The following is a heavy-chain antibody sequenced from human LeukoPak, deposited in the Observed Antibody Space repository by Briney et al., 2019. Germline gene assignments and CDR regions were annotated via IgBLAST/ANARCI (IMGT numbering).Heavy chain of an antibody. Sequence: GASVKVSCKASGYTFTSYAMHWVRQAPGQRLEWMGWINAGNGNTKYSQEFQGRVTITRDTSASTAYMELSSLRSEDMAVYYCARGGYSGSYWPAFDIWGQGTMVTVSS. CDR1: GYTFTSYA. CDR3: ARGGYSGSYWPAFDI. CDR2: INAGNGNT. J-gene: IGHJ3*02. V-gene: IGHV1-3*03. D-gene: IGHD1-26*01.